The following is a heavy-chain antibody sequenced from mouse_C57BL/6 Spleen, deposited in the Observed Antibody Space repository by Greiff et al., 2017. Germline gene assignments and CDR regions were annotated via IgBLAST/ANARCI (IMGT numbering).Heavy chain of an antibody. V-gene: IGHV1-20*01. J-gene: IGHJ4*01. CDR2: INPYNGDT. CDR1: GYSFTGYF. CDR3: ARGPTVVAGDYAMDY. Sequence: EVKLVESGPELVKPGDSVKISCKASGYSFTGYFMNWVMQSHGKSLEWIGRINPYNGDTFYNQKFKGKATLTVDKSSSTAHMELRSLTSEDSAVYYCARGPTVVAGDYAMDYWGQGTSVTVSS. D-gene: IGHD1-1*01.